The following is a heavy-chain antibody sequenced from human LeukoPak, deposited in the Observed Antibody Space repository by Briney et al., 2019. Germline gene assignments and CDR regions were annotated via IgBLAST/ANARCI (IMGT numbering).Heavy chain of an antibody. V-gene: IGHV3-7*01. D-gene: IGHD6-19*01. CDR3: ARGGAVAGRFDP. CDR2: MKEDGSDI. CDR1: GFTYDDYN. Sequence: QPVGSLRLSCAASGFTYDDYNMGWLRQAPGDGLEWVAKMKEDGSDIHYVDSVRGRFSISRDNDNDSPYLQMNRLRVDNTAVHYCARGGAVAGRFDPWGQGTQVTVSS. J-gene: IGHJ5*02.